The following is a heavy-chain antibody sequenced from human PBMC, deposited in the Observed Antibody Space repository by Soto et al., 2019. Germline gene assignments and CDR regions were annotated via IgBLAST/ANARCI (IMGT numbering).Heavy chain of an antibody. CDR2: IYYSGST. D-gene: IGHD6-25*01. CDR1: GGSISSYY. Sequence: SETLSLTCTVSGGSISSYYWSWIRQPPGKGLEWIGYIYYSGSTNYNPSLKSRVTISVDTSKNQFSLKLSSVTAADTAVYYCARDQRYNWFDPWRQGTLVTVSS. V-gene: IGHV4-59*01. J-gene: IGHJ5*02. CDR3: ARDQRYNWFDP.